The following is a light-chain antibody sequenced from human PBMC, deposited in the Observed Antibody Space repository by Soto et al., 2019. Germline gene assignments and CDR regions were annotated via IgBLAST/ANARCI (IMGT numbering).Light chain of an antibody. CDR3: GSWDSSLSDYV. V-gene: IGLV1-51*01. CDR1: SSNIGGNS. J-gene: IGLJ1*01. Sequence: QSVLTQPPSVSAAPGQKVTISCSGSSSNIGGNSVSWYQQLPGTAPKLLIYDDNKRPSGFPDRFSGSKSGTSATLGITGFQTGDEADYYCGSWDSSLSDYVFGTGTKVTVL. CDR2: DDN.